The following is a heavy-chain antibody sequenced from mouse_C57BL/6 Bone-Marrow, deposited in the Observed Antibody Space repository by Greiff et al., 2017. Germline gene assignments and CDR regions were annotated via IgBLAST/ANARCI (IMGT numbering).Heavy chain of an antibody. Sequence: QVQLQQPGAELVKPGASVKLSCKASGYTFTSYWMHWVKQRPGQGLAWIGMIHPNSGSTNYNEKFKSKATLTVDKSSSTAYMQLSRLTSEDSAVYYCAREGYDYLDYWGQGTTLTVSS. CDR1: GYTFTSYW. CDR2: IHPNSGST. D-gene: IGHD2-4*01. V-gene: IGHV1-64*01. J-gene: IGHJ2*01. CDR3: AREGYDYLDY.